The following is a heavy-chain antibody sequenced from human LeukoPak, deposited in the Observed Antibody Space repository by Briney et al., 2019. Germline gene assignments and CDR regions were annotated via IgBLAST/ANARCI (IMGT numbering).Heavy chain of an antibody. J-gene: IGHJ5*02. Sequence: PGGSLRLSCAASGFTVSSNYMSWVRQAPGKGLEWVSAISGSGGSTYYADSVKGRFTVSRDNSKDTLYLQMNSLRAEDTAVYYCAKAAWNNWFDPWGQGTLVTVSS. V-gene: IGHV3-23*01. D-gene: IGHD1-1*01. CDR2: ISGSGGST. CDR1: GFTVSSNY. CDR3: AKAAWNNWFDP.